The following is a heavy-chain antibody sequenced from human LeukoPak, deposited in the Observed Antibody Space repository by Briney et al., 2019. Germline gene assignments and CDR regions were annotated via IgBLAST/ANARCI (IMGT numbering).Heavy chain of an antibody. J-gene: IGHJ4*02. V-gene: IGHV4-38-2*01. Sequence: SETLSLTCAVSRYSISNGYYWGWIRQPPGKGLQWIGSMHFSGRTYYNSSLKSRVTISVDTSKNQFSLKLSSVTAADTAVYYCARGLRDPNYYGSGSYYNWVPDYWGQGTLVTVSS. CDR1: RYSISNGYY. D-gene: IGHD3-10*01. CDR2: MHFSGRT. CDR3: ARGLRDPNYYGSGSYYNWVPDY.